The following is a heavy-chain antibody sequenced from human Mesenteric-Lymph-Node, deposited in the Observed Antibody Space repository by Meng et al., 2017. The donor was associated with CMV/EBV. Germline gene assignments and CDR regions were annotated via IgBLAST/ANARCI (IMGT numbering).Heavy chain of an antibody. CDR2: ISSSRTYI. CDR3: ATAWGSGGNYLGSAFDV. V-gene: IGHV3-21*01. CDR1: AFTFSSYT. Sequence: GGSLRLSCVDSAFTFSSYTMNWVRQAPGKGLEWVSSISSSRTYIHYADSVKGRFTISRDKTNNSLYLQMNSLTAEDTAVYYCATAWGSGGNYLGSAFDVWDQGTRVTVSS. D-gene: IGHD1-26*01. J-gene: IGHJ3*01.